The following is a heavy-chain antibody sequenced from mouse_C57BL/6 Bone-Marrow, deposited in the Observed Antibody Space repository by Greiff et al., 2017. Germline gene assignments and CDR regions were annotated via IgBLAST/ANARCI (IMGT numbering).Heavy chain of an antibody. CDR2: IDPSDSET. V-gene: IGHV1-52*01. J-gene: IGHJ2*01. CDR3: ARGDNGTTYFDY. CDR1: GYTFTSYW. D-gene: IGHD3-3*01. Sequence: QVQLQQPGAELVRPGSSVKLSCKASGYTFTSYWMHWVKQRPIQGLEWIGNIDPSDSETHYNQKFKGKATLTVDKSSSTAYMQLSSLTSEDSAVYYCARGDNGTTYFDYWGQGTTLTVSS.